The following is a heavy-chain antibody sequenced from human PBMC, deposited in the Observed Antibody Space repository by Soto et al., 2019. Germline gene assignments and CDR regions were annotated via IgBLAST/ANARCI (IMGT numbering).Heavy chain of an antibody. V-gene: IGHV2-70*13. CDR2: IERDDYDK. CDR3: ARSIRGPRKFNGMDV. Sequence: SGPTLVNPTETLTLTCTFSGFSITIPGMSVSCIRQPPGRALEWLALIERDDYDKYYSTSLKTRLTISKDTRKNQVVLTMANMDPADTATYYCARSIRGPRKFNGMDVWGQGTTVTVSS. CDR1: GFSITIPGMS. D-gene: IGHD1-20*01. J-gene: IGHJ6*02.